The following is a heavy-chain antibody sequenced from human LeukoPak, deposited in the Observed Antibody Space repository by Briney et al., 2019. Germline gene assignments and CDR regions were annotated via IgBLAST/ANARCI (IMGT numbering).Heavy chain of an antibody. V-gene: IGHV3-11*04. D-gene: IGHD3-10*02. J-gene: IGHJ6*04. CDR3: AELGITMIGGV. CDR2: ISTSGSTI. Sequence: GGSLRLSCAASGFTFSDYYMSWIRQAPGKGLEWVSYISTSGSTIFYADSVKGRFTISRDNAKNSLYLQMNSLRAGDTAVYYCAELGITMIGGVWGKGTTVTISS. CDR1: GFTFSDYY.